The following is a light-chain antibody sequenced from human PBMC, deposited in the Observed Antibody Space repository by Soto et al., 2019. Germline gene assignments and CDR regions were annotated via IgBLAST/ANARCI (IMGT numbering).Light chain of an antibody. V-gene: IGKV3-15*01. Sequence: EIVMTQSPATLSVSPGESATISCRASQSVSSDVVWFQQKPGQAPRLLIYGASTRATGIPARFSGSGSGTEFTLTISSLQSEDFAVYYCQQYNIWPRAVGPGTKVDTK. J-gene: IGKJ3*01. CDR2: GAS. CDR1: QSVSSD. CDR3: QQYNIWPRA.